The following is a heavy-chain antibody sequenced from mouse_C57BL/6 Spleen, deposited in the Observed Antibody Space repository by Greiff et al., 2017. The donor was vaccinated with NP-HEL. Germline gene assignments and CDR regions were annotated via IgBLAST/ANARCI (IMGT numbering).Heavy chain of an antibody. CDR2: IYPGDGDT. CDR1: GYAFSSYW. V-gene: IGHV1-80*01. J-gene: IGHJ1*03. CDR3: ARGACYYCSGYWDFDV. D-gene: IGHD1-1*01. Sequence: VQLQQSGAELVKPGASVKISCKASGYAFSSYWMNWVKQRPGKGLEWIGQIYPGDGDTNYNGKFKGKATLTADKSASPAYMQLRSLTSADSAVFVCARGACYYCSGYWDFDVLGTGTTVTVSS.